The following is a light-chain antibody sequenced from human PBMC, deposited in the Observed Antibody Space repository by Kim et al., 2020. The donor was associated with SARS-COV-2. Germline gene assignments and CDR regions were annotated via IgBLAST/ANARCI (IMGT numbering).Light chain of an antibody. V-gene: IGKV3-15*01. Sequence: GSPGEGATLSCRASQSVGTNLIWYQQKPGQPPRLLIYGASARATGFPARFSGSGSGTEFTLTISSLQSEDFAVYYCQQYDNWPFTFGGGTKVDIK. CDR3: QQYDNWPFT. CDR2: GAS. J-gene: IGKJ4*01. CDR1: QSVGTN.